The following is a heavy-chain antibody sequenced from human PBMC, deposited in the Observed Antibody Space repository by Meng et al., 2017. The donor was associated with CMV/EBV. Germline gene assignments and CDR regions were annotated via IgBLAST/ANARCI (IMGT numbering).Heavy chain of an antibody. CDR1: GYTFSGYF. J-gene: IGHJ4*02. CDR3: AKDESNGYTDY. Sequence: CPASGYTFSGYFIHWIRQAPGQRLEWMGWINPNNRDTKYAERFQGRVTMTRDTSTNTVYMELDSLRFVDTAICYCAKDESNGYTDYWGPGTLVTVSS. CDR2: INPNNRDT. D-gene: IGHD5-18*01. V-gene: IGHV1-2*02.